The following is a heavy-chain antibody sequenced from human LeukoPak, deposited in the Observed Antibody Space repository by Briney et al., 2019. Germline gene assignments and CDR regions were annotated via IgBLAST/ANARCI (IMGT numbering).Heavy chain of an antibody. CDR3: ASEGLAVAGNFLY. Sequence: EPSETRSLTCTVSGGSIGSGAYCWSWIRQPAGKGPEWIGRIYARGSTNYNPSLKSRVTISVDTSENQFSLNLRSVTAADTAVYYCASEGLAVAGNFLYWGQGALVTVSS. V-gene: IGHV4-61*02. CDR1: GGSIGSGAYC. D-gene: IGHD6-19*01. J-gene: IGHJ4*02. CDR2: IYARGST.